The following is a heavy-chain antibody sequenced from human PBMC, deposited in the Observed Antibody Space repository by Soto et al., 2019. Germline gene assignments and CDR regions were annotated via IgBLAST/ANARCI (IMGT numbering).Heavy chain of an antibody. J-gene: IGHJ5*02. CDR3: ARTWGSNWFDP. Sequence: SETLSLTCTVSGGSISSSSYYWGWIRQPPGKGLEWIGSIYYSGSTYYNPSLKSRVTISVDTSKNQFSLKLSSVTAADTAVYYCARTWGSNWFDPWGQGTLVTVSS. V-gene: IGHV4-39*01. CDR2: IYYSGST. D-gene: IGHD3-16*01. CDR1: GGSISSSSYY.